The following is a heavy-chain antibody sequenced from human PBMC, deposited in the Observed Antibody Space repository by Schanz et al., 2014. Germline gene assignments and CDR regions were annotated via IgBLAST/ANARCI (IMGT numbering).Heavy chain of an antibody. V-gene: IGHV3-53*01. J-gene: IGHJ3*01. D-gene: IGHD5-12*01. CDR3: ARDEGRDGYNLAFDV. CDR1: GFTVTSYY. CDR2: IYSGDNT. Sequence: EMQLVESGGGLIQPGGSLRLSCAASGFTVTSYYMSWVRQAPGKGLEWVSVIYSGDNTYYADSVKGRFTISRDNSKNTLFLQMNSLRPEDTALYFCARDEGRDGYNLAFDVWGQGTLVTVSS.